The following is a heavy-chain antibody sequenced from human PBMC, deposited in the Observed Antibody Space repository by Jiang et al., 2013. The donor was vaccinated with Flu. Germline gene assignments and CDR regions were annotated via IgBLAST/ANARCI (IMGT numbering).Heavy chain of an antibody. V-gene: IGHV1-69*01. J-gene: IGHJ4*02. D-gene: IGHD6-19*01. CDR3: AREDGSGWWGDFDY. CDR1: GGTFSSYA. Sequence: GAEVKKPGSSVKVSCKASGGTFSSYAISWVRQAPGQGLEWMEGSSLSLVQQTTHRSSQGRVTITADESTSTAYMELSSLRSEDTTVYYCAREDGSGWWGDFDYWGQGTLVTVSS. CDR2: SSLSLVQ.